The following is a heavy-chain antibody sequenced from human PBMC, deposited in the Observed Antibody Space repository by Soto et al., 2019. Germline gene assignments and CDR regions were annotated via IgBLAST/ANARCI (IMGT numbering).Heavy chain of an antibody. V-gene: IGHV4-61*01. CDR3: AREIAARQWFDP. J-gene: IGHJ5*02. CDR1: GGSVSSGSFY. D-gene: IGHD6-6*01. CDR2: IYNSETT. Sequence: PSETLSLTCTVSGGSVSSGSFYWTWIRQPPGKGLEWIGYIYNSETTNYNPSLKRRVTMLVDTSKNQFSLILTSVTAADTAVYYCAREIAARQWFDPWGQGTLVTVSS.